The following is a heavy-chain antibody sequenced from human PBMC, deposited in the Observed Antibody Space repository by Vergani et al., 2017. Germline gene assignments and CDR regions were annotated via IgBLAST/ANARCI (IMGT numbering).Heavy chain of an antibody. CDR1: GYTFTGYY. Sequence: QVQLVQSGAEVKKPGASVKVSCKASGYTFTGYYMHWVRQAPGQGLEWMGWINPNSGGTNYAQKFQGRVTMTRDTSISTAYMELSRLRSDDTAVYYCARVPRPPRSGSYPYYFDYWGQGTLVTVSS. D-gene: IGHD1-26*01. CDR2: INPNSGGT. CDR3: ARVPRPPRSGSYPYYFDY. J-gene: IGHJ4*02. V-gene: IGHV1-2*02.